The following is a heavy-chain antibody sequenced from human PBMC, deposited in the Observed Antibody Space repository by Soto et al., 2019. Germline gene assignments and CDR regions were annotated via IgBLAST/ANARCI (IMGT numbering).Heavy chain of an antibody. Sequence: PGGSLRLSCTASGFTFGDYAMSWFRQAPGKGLEWVGFIRSKAYGGTTEYAASVKGRFTISRDDSKSIAYLQMNSLKTEDTAVYYCTISHYYDSSGYYPSMDVWGQGTTVTVS. D-gene: IGHD3-22*01. V-gene: IGHV3-49*03. CDR1: GFTFGDYA. J-gene: IGHJ6*02. CDR2: IRSKAYGGTT. CDR3: TISHYYDSSGYYPSMDV.